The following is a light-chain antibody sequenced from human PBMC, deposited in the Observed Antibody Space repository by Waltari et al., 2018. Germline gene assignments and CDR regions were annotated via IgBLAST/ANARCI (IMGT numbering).Light chain of an antibody. Sequence: QSALTQPASVSGSPGQPITISCTGTSSDVGGFNSVSWHQQHPGKAPKPMVYGVSNRPSGVSNRCSGSRSGNTASLTISGLQAEDEADYYCSSYTSSSTWVFGGGTKLTVL. CDR1: SSDVGGFNS. V-gene: IGLV2-14*01. CDR3: SSYTSSSTWV. J-gene: IGLJ3*02. CDR2: GVS.